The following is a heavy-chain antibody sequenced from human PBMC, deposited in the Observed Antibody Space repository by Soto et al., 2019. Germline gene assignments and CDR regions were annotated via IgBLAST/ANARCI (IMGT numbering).Heavy chain of an antibody. CDR2: ISGGGGSS. V-gene: IGHV3-23*01. CDR1: GFSFSSYA. CDR3: AKDSIEYSASIDY. D-gene: IGHD4-4*01. Sequence: PGGSLRLSCEASGFSFSSYAMIWVRQAPGEGLEWVSVISGGGGSSYFADSVKGRFTISRDNSKNMLYLEMSSLRAEDTAIYFCAKDSIEYSASIDYWGQGTLVTVSS. J-gene: IGHJ4*02.